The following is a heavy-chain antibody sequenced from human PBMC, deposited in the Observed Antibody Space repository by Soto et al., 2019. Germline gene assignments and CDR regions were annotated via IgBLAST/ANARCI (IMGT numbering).Heavy chain of an antibody. CDR2: ISGSGGST. J-gene: IGHJ4*02. V-gene: IGHV3-23*01. D-gene: IGHD3-16*01. Sequence: GGSLRLSCAASGFTFSNYAMNWVRQAPGKGLEWVSAISGSGGSTYYADSVKGRFTISRENSKNTLYLQMNSLRGEDTAVYYCTYAWAYWGQGTLVTVSS. CDR3: TYAWAY. CDR1: GFTFSNYA.